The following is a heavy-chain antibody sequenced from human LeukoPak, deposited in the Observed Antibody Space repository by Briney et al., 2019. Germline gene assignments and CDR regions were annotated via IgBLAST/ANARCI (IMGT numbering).Heavy chain of an antibody. Sequence: GGSLRLSCAASGFTFSSSAMSWVRQAPGKGLEWVSNISGSGSGGSTYYADSVKGRFTISRDNAKNSLYLQMNSLRAEDTAVYYCAELGITMIGGVWSKGTTVTISS. CDR2: ISGSGSGGST. CDR1: GFTFSSSA. CDR3: AELGITMIGGV. V-gene: IGHV3-23*01. D-gene: IGHD3-10*02. J-gene: IGHJ6*04.